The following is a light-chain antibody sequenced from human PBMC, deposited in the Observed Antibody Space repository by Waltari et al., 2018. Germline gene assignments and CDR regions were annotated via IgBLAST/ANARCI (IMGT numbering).Light chain of an antibody. CDR1: QSVGRS. CDR2: GAS. CDR3: QHYVRLPVT. V-gene: IGKV3-20*01. J-gene: IGKJ1*01. Sequence: EILLTQSPGTLSLSPGERATLSGRASQSVGRSLTWYQQKPGQAPRLLIYGASSRATGIPDRFSGSGSETDFTLTISRLEPEDFALYYCQHYVRLPVTFGQGTKVEIK.